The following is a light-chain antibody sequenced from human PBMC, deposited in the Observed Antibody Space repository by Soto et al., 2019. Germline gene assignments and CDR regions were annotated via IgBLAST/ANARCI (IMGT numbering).Light chain of an antibody. J-gene: IGKJ1*01. CDR1: QNINTC. CDR3: QQYNTKSLT. V-gene: IGKV1-5*03. CDR2: EGS. Sequence: DIQMTQSPSTLSASVGDRVTITCRASQNINTCLAWYQQKPGEAPKLLIYEGSTLESGVPSRFSGSGSGTEFTLTISSLQPDDFATFYCQQYNTKSLTFGQGTKVEVK.